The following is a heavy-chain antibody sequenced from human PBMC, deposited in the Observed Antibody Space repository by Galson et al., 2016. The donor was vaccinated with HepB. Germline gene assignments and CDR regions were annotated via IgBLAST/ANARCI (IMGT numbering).Heavy chain of an antibody. Sequence: ETLSLTCTVSGGSIRSYYWSWIRQPPGKGLEWIGYTYFTGSTEYNPSLKSRVTISLDTSKNQFSLKLRSVTAADTAVYYCARFPGGQWLRNWFDPWGQGTLVTVSS. CDR1: GGSIRSYY. CDR2: TYFTGST. D-gene: IGHD6-19*01. J-gene: IGHJ5*02. V-gene: IGHV4-59*01. CDR3: ARFPGGQWLRNWFDP.